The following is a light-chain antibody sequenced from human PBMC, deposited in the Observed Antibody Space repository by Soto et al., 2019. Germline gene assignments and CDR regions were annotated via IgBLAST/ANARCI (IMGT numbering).Light chain of an antibody. V-gene: IGKV1-33*01. Sequence: IQLTQAPSTMSASVGVGFPSTYRASQRISTWLAWYQQKPGKAPKLLIYDASNLETGVPSRFSGSGSGTDFTFTISSLQPEDFATYYCQQYDNLPISFGQGTRVEIK. CDR2: DAS. J-gene: IGKJ5*01. CDR3: QQYDNLPIS. CDR1: QRISTW.